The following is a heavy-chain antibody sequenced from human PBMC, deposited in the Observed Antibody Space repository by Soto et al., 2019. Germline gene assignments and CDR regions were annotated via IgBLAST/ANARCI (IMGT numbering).Heavy chain of an antibody. CDR3: ARGLDSSGWYLDY. J-gene: IGHJ4*02. D-gene: IGHD6-19*01. V-gene: IGHV3-21*01. CDR2: ISSRSTYI. CDR1: GFTFSSYT. Sequence: EVQLVESGGGLVKPGGSLRLSCAASGFTFSSYTMNWVRQAPGKGLEWVSSISSRSTYIYYADSVKGRFTISRDNAKNSLYLQMNSLRADDTAVYYCARGLDSSGWYLDYWGQGTLVTVSS.